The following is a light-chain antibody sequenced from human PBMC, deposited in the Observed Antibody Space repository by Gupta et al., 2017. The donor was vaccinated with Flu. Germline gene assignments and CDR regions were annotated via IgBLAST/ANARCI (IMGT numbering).Light chain of an antibody. J-gene: IGLJ2*01. CDR2: DVS. CDR3: CSYAGSYGVV. CDR1: SSDVGGYNY. V-gene: IGLV2-11*01. Sequence: QPPRTQLAQVPGSLGQSATSSCTGTSSDVGGYNYVSWYQQHPGKAPKLMIYDVSKRPSGVPDRFSGSKSGNTASLTISGLQAEDEADYYCCSYAGSYGVVFGGGTKLTVL.